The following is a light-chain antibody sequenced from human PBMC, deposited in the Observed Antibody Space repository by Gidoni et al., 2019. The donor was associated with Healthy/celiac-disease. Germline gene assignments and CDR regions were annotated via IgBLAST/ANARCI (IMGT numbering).Light chain of an antibody. V-gene: IGLV3-1*01. J-gene: IGLJ2*01. CDR1: NLGYNY. Sequence: SYELTQPPSVSVSPGQTASITCSGDNLGYNYVSWYQQNPGQSPVLVIYQDNKRPSGIPERFSGSSSGNTATLTISGTQPMDEADYYCQAWDSSIVVFGGGTKLTVL. CDR3: QAWDSSIVV. CDR2: QDN.